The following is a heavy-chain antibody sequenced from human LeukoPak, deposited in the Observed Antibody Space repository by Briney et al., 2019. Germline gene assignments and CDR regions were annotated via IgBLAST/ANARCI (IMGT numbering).Heavy chain of an antibody. Sequence: SETLSLTCTVSGGSISNYYWSWIRQPPGKGLEWIGYIYYSVSTNYNPSLKSRVTISVDTSKNQFSLKLTSVTAADTAVYYCARGNGITGPTVIDYWGQGTLVTVSS. CDR1: GGSISNYY. CDR2: IYYSVST. CDR3: ARGNGITGPTVIDY. V-gene: IGHV4-59*01. J-gene: IGHJ4*02. D-gene: IGHD1-7*01.